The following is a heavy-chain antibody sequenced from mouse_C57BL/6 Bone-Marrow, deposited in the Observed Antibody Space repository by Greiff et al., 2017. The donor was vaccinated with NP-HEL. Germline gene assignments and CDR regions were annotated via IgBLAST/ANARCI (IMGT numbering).Heavy chain of an antibody. D-gene: IGHD1-1*01. Sequence: QVQLQQPGAELVKPGASVNLSCKASGYTFTSYWMQWVNQRPGQGLEWIGEIDPSDSYTNYNQKFKGKATLTVDTSSSTAYMQLSSLTSEDSAVYYCAREGTYYYGSSYVLYYYAMDYWGQGTSVTVSS. V-gene: IGHV1-50*01. CDR1: GYTFTSYW. J-gene: IGHJ4*01. CDR2: IDPSDSYT. CDR3: AREGTYYYGSSYVLYYYAMDY.